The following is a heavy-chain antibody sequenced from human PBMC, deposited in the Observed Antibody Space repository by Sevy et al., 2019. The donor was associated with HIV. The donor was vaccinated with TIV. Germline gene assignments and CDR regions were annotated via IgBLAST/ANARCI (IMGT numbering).Heavy chain of an antibody. CDR2: IVPSFGLS. CDR3: ARPQRPSGYSSSGDAFDV. D-gene: IGHD6-13*01. CDR1: GVTFSGYA. V-gene: IGHV1-69*13. J-gene: IGHJ3*01. Sequence: ASVKVSCKASGVTFSGYAINWVRQTPGQGLEWMGWIVPSFGLSKYAQKFQGRVTFTADESTDTAYMKLGSLSSDDTAVYYCARPQRPSGYSSSGDAFDVWGQATMVTVSS.